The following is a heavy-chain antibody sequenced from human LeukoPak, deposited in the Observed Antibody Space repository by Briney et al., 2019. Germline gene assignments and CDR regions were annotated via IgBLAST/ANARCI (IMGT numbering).Heavy chain of an antibody. J-gene: IGHJ4*02. CDR2: ISSNGGST. D-gene: IGHD3-22*01. CDR3: ARGYYDSSGYYRRYYFDY. V-gene: IGHV3-64*01. CDR1: AFTFSSYA. Sequence: PGGSLRLSCAASAFTFSSYAMHWVRQAPGKGLEYVSTISSNGGSTYYANSVKGRFTISRDNSKNTLYLQMGSLRVEDMAVYYCARGYYDSSGYYRRYYFDYWGQGTLVTVSS.